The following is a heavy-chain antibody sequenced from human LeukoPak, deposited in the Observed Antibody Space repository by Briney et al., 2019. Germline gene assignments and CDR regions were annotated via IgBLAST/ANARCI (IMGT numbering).Heavy chain of an antibody. J-gene: IGHJ4*02. CDR1: GFTFSSYG. CDR2: IRYDGSNK. CDR3: AKDRVVVVAAALYFDS. V-gene: IGHV3-30*02. Sequence: GGSLRLSCAASGFTFSSYGMHWVRQAPGKGLEWVAFIRYDGSNKYYADSVKGRFTISRDNSKNTLYLQMNSLRAEDTAIYYCAKDRVVVVAAALYFDSWGQGTLVTVSS. D-gene: IGHD2-15*01.